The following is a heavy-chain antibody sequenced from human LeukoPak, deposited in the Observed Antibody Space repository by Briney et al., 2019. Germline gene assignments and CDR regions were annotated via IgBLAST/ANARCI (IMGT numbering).Heavy chain of an antibody. J-gene: IGHJ4*02. D-gene: IGHD2-15*01. V-gene: IGHV3-21*01. Sequence: GGSLRLSCAASGFTFSSYSMNWVRQAPGKGLEWVSSISSSSSYIYYADSVKGRFTISRDNAKNSLYLQMNSLRAEDTAVYYCARGRYCSGGSCLPSDYWGQGTLVTVSS. CDR2: ISSSSSYI. CDR1: GFTFSSYS. CDR3: ARGRYCSGGSCLPSDY.